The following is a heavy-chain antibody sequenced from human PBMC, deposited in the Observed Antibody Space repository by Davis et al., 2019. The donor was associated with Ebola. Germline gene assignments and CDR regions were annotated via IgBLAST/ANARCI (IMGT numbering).Heavy chain of an antibody. J-gene: IGHJ5*02. D-gene: IGHD2-2*01. CDR3: ATSQDCSSTSCDNWFDP. Sequence: MPSETLSLTCAVYGGSFSGYYWSWIRQAPGKGLEWIGEINHSGSTNYNPSLKSRVTISVDTSKNQFSLKLTSVTAADTAVYYCATSQDCSSTSCDNWFDPWGQGTLVTVSS. CDR2: INHSGST. CDR1: GGSFSGYY. V-gene: IGHV4-34*01.